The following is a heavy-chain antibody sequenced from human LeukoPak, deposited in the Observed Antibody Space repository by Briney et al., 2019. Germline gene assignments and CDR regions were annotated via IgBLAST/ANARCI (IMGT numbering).Heavy chain of an antibody. V-gene: IGHV3-30*02. D-gene: IGHD2-2*01. CDR2: IHYDGPEK. J-gene: IGHJ4*02. Sequence: RTGGSLRLSCAASGFIFSNYGMHWVRQAPGKGLEWVAFIHYDGPEKYYGDSVKGRFTISRDNSKNTVYLQMNSLRAEDTAVYYCAKDVVGHQWVENYWGQGTLVTVSS. CDR1: GFIFSNYG. CDR3: AKDVVGHQWVENY.